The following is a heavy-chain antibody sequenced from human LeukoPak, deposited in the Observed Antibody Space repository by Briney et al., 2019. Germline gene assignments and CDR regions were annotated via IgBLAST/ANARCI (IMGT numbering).Heavy chain of an antibody. J-gene: IGHJ6*02. CDR2: ISGSSSYI. V-gene: IGHV3-21*01. CDR3: ARSPSYSYGYDYYYYGLDV. D-gene: IGHD5-18*01. CDR1: GFTFSSYS. Sequence: GGSLRLACAASGFTFSSYSMNWVRQAPGEGLEWVSSISGSSSYIYYADSAKGRFTISRDNAKNSLYLQMKSLRAEDTAVYYCARSPSYSYGYDYYYYGLDVWGQGTTVTVSS.